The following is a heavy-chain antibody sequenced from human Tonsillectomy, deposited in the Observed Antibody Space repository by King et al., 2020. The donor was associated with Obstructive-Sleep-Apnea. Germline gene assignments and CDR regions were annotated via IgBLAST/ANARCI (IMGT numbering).Heavy chain of an antibody. CDR1: GCSISSYF. Sequence: VQLQESGPGLVKPSETLSLTCSVSGCSISSYFWIWIRKPPGKGLEWIGHISNSGSTNYNPSLTGRVTIPADTSKHQFSLNLSSVSAADTAVYYCARSSYPYVLGPEWGRGTLVTVSS. V-gene: IGHV4-59*08. J-gene: IGHJ2*01. CDR3: ARSSYPYVLGPE. D-gene: IGHD3-16*01. CDR2: ISNSGST.